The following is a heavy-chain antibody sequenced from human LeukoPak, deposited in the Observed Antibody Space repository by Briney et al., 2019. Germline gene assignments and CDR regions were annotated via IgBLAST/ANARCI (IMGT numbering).Heavy chain of an antibody. CDR2: INHSGST. D-gene: IGHD6-19*01. CDR1: GGSISSYY. J-gene: IGHJ4*02. CDR3: ARFAPVAVAGTKSSFDY. Sequence: PSETLSLTCTVSGGSISSYYWSWIRQPPGKGLEWIGEINHSGSTNYNPSLKSRVSISVDTSKNQFSLKLSSVTAADTAVYYYARFAPVAVAGTKSSFDYWGQGTLVTVSS. V-gene: IGHV4-34*01.